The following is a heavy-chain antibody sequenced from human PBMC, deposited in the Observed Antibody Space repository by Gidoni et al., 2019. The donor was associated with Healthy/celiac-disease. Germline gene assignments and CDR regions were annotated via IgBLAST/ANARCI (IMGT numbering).Heavy chain of an antibody. CDR2: ISYDGSNK. Sequence: QVQLVESGGGVVQPGRSLRLSCAASGLPLCSYAMHWVRPAPGKGLEWVAVISYDGSNKYYADSVKGRFTISRDNSKNTLYLQMNSLRAEDTAVYYCAAPTIVATIRGGMDVWGQGTTVTVSS. CDR1: GLPLCSYA. D-gene: IGHD5-12*01. V-gene: IGHV3-30-3*01. CDR3: AAPTIVATIRGGMDV. J-gene: IGHJ6*02.